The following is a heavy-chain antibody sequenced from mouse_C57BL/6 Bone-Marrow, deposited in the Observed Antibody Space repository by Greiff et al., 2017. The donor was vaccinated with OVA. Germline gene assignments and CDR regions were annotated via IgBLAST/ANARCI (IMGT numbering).Heavy chain of an antibody. CDR1: GYTFTSYG. D-gene: IGHD1-1*01. Sequence: QVQLQQSGAELARPGASVKLSCKASGYTFTSYGISWVKQRTGQGLEWIGEIYPRSGNTYYNEKFKGKATLTADKSSSTAYMELRSLTSEDSAVYFCARSATVVATGYFDVWGTGTTVTVSS. CDR2: IYPRSGNT. V-gene: IGHV1-81*01. J-gene: IGHJ1*03. CDR3: ARSATVVATGYFDV.